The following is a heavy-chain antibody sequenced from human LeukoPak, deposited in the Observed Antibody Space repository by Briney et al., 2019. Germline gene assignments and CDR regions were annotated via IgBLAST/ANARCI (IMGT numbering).Heavy chain of an antibody. CDR2: INHSGST. Sequence: SETLSLPSSVYGGSFFGNYCSWIRQPPAKGLEWIGAINHSGSTNYNHSLNRRVTISIDTSKNKFSLKLSSVTAADTAVYYCARVSSACYSSSLGFDYWGQGTLVTVSS. CDR1: GGSFFGNY. J-gene: IGHJ4*02. D-gene: IGHD6-6*01. CDR3: ARVSSACYSSSLGFDY. V-gene: IGHV4-34*01.